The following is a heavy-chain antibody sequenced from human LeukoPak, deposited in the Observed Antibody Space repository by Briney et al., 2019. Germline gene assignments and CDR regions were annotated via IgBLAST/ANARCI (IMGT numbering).Heavy chain of an antibody. D-gene: IGHD3-3*01. CDR2: IGIGGGNT. J-gene: IGHJ4*02. CDR3: AKDPFGFWSGYRYFDY. V-gene: IGHV3-23*01. Sequence: GGSLRLSCAASGLIFSSNAMSWVRQAPGKGLEWVSTIGIGGGNTYYAGSVKGRFTISRDNSKNTLYLQMNSLRAEDTAVYYCAKDPFGFWSGYRYFDYWGQGTLVTVPS. CDR1: GLIFSSNA.